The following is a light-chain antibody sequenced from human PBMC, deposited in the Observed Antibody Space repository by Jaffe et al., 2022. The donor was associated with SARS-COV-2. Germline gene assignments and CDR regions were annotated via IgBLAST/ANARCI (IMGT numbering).Light chain of an antibody. CDR1: QSISSW. Sequence: DIQMTQSPSTLSASVGDRVTITCRASQSISSWMAWYQQKPGKAPKLLIFRTSSLQGGVSSRFSGSGSGTEFTLTISGLQPDDFATYYCQQYHSYSWTFGQGTKVEIK. CDR2: RTS. CDR3: QQYHSYSWT. J-gene: IGKJ1*01. V-gene: IGKV1-5*03.